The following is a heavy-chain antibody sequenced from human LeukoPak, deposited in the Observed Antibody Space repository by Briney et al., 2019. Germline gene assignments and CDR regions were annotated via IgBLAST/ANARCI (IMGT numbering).Heavy chain of an antibody. CDR3: ARDIMDNGGFDY. J-gene: IGHJ4*02. Sequence: SQTLSLTCAVSGGSISSGDYSWSWIWQPPGKGLEWIGYVYRSGSTFYNPSLKSRVTISVDRSKNQFSLNLSSVTAADTAVYFCARDIMDNGGFDYWGQGTLVTVSS. V-gene: IGHV4-30-2*01. CDR2: VYRSGST. CDR1: GGSISSGDYS. D-gene: IGHD3-16*01.